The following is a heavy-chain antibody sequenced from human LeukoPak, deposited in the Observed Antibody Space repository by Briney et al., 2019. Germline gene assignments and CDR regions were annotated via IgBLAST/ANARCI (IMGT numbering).Heavy chain of an antibody. CDR3: ARENSWVERQGVGFDY. V-gene: IGHV3-30-3*01. CDR2: ISYDGSNK. Sequence: GRSLRLSCAASGFTFSSYGMHWVRQAPGKGLEWVAVISYDGSNKYYADSVKGRFTISRDNSKNTLYLQMNSLRAEDTAVYYCARENSWVERQGVGFDYWGQGTLVTVSS. D-gene: IGHD1-1*01. CDR1: GFTFSSYG. J-gene: IGHJ4*02.